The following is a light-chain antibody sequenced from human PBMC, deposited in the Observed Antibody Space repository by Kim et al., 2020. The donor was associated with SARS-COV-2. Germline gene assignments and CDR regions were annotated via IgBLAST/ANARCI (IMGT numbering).Light chain of an antibody. CDR1: QSVLYSSNNKNY. V-gene: IGKV4-1*01. CDR3: QQYYSTPPT. J-gene: IGKJ1*01. Sequence: ATINCKSSQSVLYSSNNKNYLAWYQQKPGQPPKLLIYWACTRESGVPDRFSGSGSGTDFTLTISSLQAEDVAVYYCQQYYSTPPTFGQGTKVDIK. CDR2: WAC.